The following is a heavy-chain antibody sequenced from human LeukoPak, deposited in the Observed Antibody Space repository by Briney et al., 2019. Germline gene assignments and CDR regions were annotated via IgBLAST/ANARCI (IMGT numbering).Heavy chain of an antibody. D-gene: IGHD4-11*01. Sequence: GGSLRLSCVASGFTFSNAWMSWVRQSPGKGLEWVCRIKSKTDGGTADYAAPVQGRFTIARDDSKNTLYLQINSLKTEDPAVYYCTTVFAGDYSSSYYYMDVSGKGSTVTVSS. V-gene: IGHV3-15*01. CDR1: GFTFSNAW. CDR2: IKSKTDGGTA. J-gene: IGHJ6*03. CDR3: TTVFAGDYSSSYYYMDV.